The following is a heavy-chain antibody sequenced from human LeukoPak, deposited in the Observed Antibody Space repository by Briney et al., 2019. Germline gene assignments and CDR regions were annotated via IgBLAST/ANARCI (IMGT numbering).Heavy chain of an antibody. J-gene: IGHJ5*02. CDR1: GYTFTSYG. CDR2: ISAYNGNT. V-gene: IGHV1-18*01. Sequence: ASVKVSCKASGYTFTSYGISWVRQAPGQGLEWMGWISAYNGNTNYAQKLQGRVTMTTDTSTSTDYMELRSLRSDDTAVYYCVREENWFDPWGQGTLVTVSS. CDR3: VREENWFDP.